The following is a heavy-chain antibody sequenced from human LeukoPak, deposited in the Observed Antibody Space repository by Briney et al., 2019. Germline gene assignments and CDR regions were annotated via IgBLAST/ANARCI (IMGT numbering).Heavy chain of an antibody. Sequence: ASVKVSCKACGYTFTNYGISWVRQAPGQGLEWMGWISAYNGNTNYAQKLQGRVTMTTDTSTSTAYMELRSLRSDDTAVYYCARAHQYYYYSSGYYPACDYWGQGTLVTVSS. J-gene: IGHJ4*02. CDR1: GYTFTNYG. CDR2: ISAYNGNT. D-gene: IGHD3-22*01. CDR3: ARAHQYYYYSSGYYPACDY. V-gene: IGHV1-18*01.